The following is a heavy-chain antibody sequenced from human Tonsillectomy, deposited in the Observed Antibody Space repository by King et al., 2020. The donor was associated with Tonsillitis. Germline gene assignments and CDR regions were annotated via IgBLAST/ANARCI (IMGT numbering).Heavy chain of an antibody. CDR1: EFTFSSSW. CDR3: ARDQAYTSFEY. D-gene: IGHD6-19*01. V-gene: IGHV3-7*04. Sequence: QLVQSGGGLVQPGGALKLSCAASEFTFSSSWMTWVRQAPGKGLQWVATIKPDGSEKYYADSVKGRFTVSRDNAKNSLDLQMNSLRSEDTALYYCARDQAYTSFEYWGQGTLVTVSS. J-gene: IGHJ4*02. CDR2: IKPDGSEK.